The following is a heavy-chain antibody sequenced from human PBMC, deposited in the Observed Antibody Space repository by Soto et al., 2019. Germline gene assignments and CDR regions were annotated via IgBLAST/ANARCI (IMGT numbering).Heavy chain of an antibody. J-gene: IGHJ4*02. CDR2: ISSSGGTI. D-gene: IGHD3-16*01. V-gene: IGHV3-11*01. CDR3: ARVGARGYEYIWGSPRGLDY. CDR1: GFIFSDYY. Sequence: GGSLRLSCAASGFIFSDYYMSWIRQAPGKGLEWVSYISSSGGTINYADSVKGRFTISRDNAKNSMYLQMNSLRAEDTAVYYCARVGARGYEYIWGSPRGLDYWGQGTLVTVSS.